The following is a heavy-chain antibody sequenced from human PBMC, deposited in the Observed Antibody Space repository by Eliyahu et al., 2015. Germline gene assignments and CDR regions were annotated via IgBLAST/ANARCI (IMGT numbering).Heavy chain of an antibody. D-gene: IGHD2-21*02. V-gene: IGHV1-18*01. Sequence: QVQLVQSGAEVKKPGASVKVSCKASGYXFTSYGIXWVRQAPGQGLEWMGWISAYNGNTNYAQKLQGRVTMTTDTSTSTAYMELRSLRSDDTAVYYCANFDNCGGDCYAFDPWGQGTLVTVSS. J-gene: IGHJ5*02. CDR2: ISAYNGNT. CDR1: GYXFTSYG. CDR3: ANFDNCGGDCYAFDP.